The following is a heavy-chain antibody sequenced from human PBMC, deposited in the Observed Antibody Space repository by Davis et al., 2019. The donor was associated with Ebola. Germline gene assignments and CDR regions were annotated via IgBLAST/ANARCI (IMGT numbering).Heavy chain of an antibody. Sequence: MPSDTLSPPFPAHGGSFSASYWSRIRPCPGPGLAWLGEIHHSGSTNYNPSLKSRVTISVDTSKNQFSLKLSSVTAADTAVYYCARGRRYSYGPPRYWGQGTLVTVSS. CDR1: GGSFSASY. J-gene: IGHJ4*02. V-gene: IGHV4-34*01. D-gene: IGHD5-18*01. CDR2: IHHSGST. CDR3: ARGRRYSYGPPRY.